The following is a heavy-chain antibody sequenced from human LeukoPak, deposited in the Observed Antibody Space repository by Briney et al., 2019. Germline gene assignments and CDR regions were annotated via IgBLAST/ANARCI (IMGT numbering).Heavy chain of an antibody. V-gene: IGHV3-23*01. CDR2: ISGSGGST. Sequence: GGSLRLSCAASGFTFGSYAMSWVRQAPGKGLEWVSAISGSGGSTYYADSVKGRFTISRDNSKNTLYLQMNSLRAEDTAVYYCAKGGYDILTGYHYGMDVWGKGTTVTVSS. CDR3: AKGGYDILTGYHYGMDV. D-gene: IGHD3-9*01. CDR1: GFTFGSYA. J-gene: IGHJ6*04.